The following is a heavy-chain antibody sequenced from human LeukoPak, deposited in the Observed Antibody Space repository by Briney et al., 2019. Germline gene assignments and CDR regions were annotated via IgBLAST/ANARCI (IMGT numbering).Heavy chain of an antibody. CDR1: GGSVSSGSYY. J-gene: IGHJ4*02. D-gene: IGHD3-22*01. Sequence: SETLSLTCTVSGGSVSSGSYYWSWIRQPPGKGPEWIGYIYYSGSTNYNPSLKSRVTISVDTSKNQSSLKLSSVTAADTAVYYCARSGDSSGYYPPSFYYFDYWGQGTLVTVSS. CDR3: ARSGDSSGYYPPSFYYFDY. CDR2: IYYSGST. V-gene: IGHV4-61*01.